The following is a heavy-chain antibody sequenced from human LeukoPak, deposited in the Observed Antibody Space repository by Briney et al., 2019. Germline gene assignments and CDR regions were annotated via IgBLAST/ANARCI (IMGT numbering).Heavy chain of an antibody. Sequence: SETLSLTCAVYGGSFSGHYWSWIRQPPGKGLESIGEINYSGSTNYNPSLKSRVTISVDTSKNQFSLRLSSVTAADTAVYYCARVLDSNSWYPLDYWGQGTLVTISS. V-gene: IGHV4-34*01. CDR3: ARVLDSNSWYPLDY. CDR1: GGSFSGHY. CDR2: INYSGST. J-gene: IGHJ4*02. D-gene: IGHD6-13*01.